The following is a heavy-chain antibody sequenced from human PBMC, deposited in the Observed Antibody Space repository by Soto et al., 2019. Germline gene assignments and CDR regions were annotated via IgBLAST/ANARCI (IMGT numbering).Heavy chain of an antibody. J-gene: IGHJ6*02. V-gene: IGHV1-69*13. CDR2: IIPIFGTA. D-gene: IGHD2-2*02. CDR1: GGTFSSYA. Sequence: SVKVSCKASGGTFSSYAISWVRQAPGQGLEWMGGIIPIFGTANYAQKFQGRVTITADESTSTAYMELSSLGSEDTAVYYCARDQRPATAIPGMDVWGQGTTVTVSS. CDR3: ARDQRPATAIPGMDV.